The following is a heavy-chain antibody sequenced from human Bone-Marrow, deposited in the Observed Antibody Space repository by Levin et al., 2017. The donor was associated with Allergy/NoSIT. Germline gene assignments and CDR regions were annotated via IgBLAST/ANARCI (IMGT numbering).Heavy chain of an antibody. V-gene: IGHV4-61*01. CDR2: IYYSGST. CDR1: GGSVSSGSYY. CDR3: ARDSSDGDYEGELYFDP. Sequence: SQTLSLTCTVSGGSVSSGSYYWSWIRQPPGKGLEWIGYIYYSGSTNYNPSLKSRVTISVDTSKNQFSLKLSSVTAADTAVYYCARDSSDGDYEGELYFDPWGQGTLVTVSS. J-gene: IGHJ5*02. D-gene: IGHD4-17*01.